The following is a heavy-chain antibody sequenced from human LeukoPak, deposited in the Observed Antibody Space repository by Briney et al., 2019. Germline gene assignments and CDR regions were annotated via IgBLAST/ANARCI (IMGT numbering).Heavy chain of an antibody. Sequence: ASVTVSCKASGYPFTGYYILWVRQAPGQGLECVGWINPHSGVTTYAQNFQGRVTMTRDTSISTAYLELSGLKSDGTAVYYCARNYGSGDFDLSGAGTLVTVSS. CDR3: ARNYGSGDFDL. J-gene: IGHJ4*02. CDR1: GYPFTGYY. V-gene: IGHV1-2*02. D-gene: IGHD3-10*01. CDR2: INPHSGVT.